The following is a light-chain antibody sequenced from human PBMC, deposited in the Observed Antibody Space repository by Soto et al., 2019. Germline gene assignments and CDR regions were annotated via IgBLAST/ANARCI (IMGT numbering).Light chain of an antibody. J-gene: IGLJ2*01. Sequence: QSVLTRPVSVYGSPGQSITISCTGNSSDVGSYNLVSWYQQHPGKAPKLMIYEVSKRPSGVSNRFSGSKSGKTASLTISGLQAEDEADYYCCSYAGSSTLVFGGGTQLTVL. CDR1: SSDVGSYNL. CDR2: EVS. V-gene: IGLV2-23*02. CDR3: CSYAGSSTLV.